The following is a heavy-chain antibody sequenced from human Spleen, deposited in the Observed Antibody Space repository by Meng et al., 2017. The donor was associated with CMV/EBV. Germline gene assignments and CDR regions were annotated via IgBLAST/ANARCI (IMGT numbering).Heavy chain of an antibody. J-gene: IGHJ4*02. Sequence: SETLSLTCAVYGGSFSGYYWSWIRQPPGKGLEWIGEINHSGSTNYNPSLKSRVTISVDTSKNQFFLKLSSVTAADMAVYYCARLGYSFGRYFDYWGQGILVTVSS. CDR3: ARLGYSFGRYFDY. CDR2: INHSGST. D-gene: IGHD5-18*01. V-gene: IGHV4-34*01. CDR1: GGSFSGYY.